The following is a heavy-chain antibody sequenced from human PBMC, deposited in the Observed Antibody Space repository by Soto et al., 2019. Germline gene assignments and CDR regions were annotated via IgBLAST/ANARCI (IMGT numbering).Heavy chain of an antibody. CDR2: INAGNGNT. D-gene: IGHD2-2*01. CDR3: ARESAALNWFDP. V-gene: IGHV1-3*01. CDR1: GYTFTSYA. J-gene: IGHJ5*02. Sequence: GASVKVSCKASGYTFTSYAMQWVRQAPGQRLEWMGWINAGNGNTKYSQKFQGRVTISRDNAKNSLYLQMNSLRDEDTAVYYCARESAALNWFDPWGQGTLVTVSS.